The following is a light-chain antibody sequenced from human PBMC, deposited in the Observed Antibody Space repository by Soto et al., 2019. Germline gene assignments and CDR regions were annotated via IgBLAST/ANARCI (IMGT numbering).Light chain of an antibody. V-gene: IGKV3-20*01. CDR1: QSVSSNY. CDR3: QHYGSSPPMYT. J-gene: IGKJ2*01. Sequence: EIVLTQSPGTLSLSPGERDTLSCRASQSVSSNYLAWYQQKPGQAPRLLIYGASSSATGISDRFSGSGSGTDFTLTISGVEPEDFAVYYCQHYGSSPPMYTFGQGTKLEIK. CDR2: GAS.